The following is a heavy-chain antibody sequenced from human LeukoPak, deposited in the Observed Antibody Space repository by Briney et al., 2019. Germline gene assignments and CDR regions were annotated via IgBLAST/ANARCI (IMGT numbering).Heavy chain of an antibody. V-gene: IGHV3-23*01. Sequence: GGSLRLSCAASGFTFNNYAMGWVRQAPGKGLEWVSVISGSGGTTYYADSVKGDFTISRDNSKNTLHLQMNTLRAEDTAIYYCAKAGDSSGYYHFDYWGQGPLVTVSS. CDR3: AKAGDSSGYYHFDY. J-gene: IGHJ4*02. CDR1: GFTFNNYA. CDR2: ISGSGGTT. D-gene: IGHD3-22*01.